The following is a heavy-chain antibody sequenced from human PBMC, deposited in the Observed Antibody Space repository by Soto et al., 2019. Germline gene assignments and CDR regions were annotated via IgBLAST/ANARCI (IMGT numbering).Heavy chain of an antibody. Sequence: PSETLSVTCTVSGGSISSGGYYWSWIRQHPGKGLEWIGYIYYSGSTYYNPSLKSRVTISVDTSKNQFPLKLSSVTAADTAVYYCARSKGITMIVAPAYYFDYWGQGTLVTVSS. J-gene: IGHJ4*02. CDR1: GGSISSGGYY. CDR2: IYYSGST. CDR3: ARSKGITMIVAPAYYFDY. D-gene: IGHD3-22*01. V-gene: IGHV4-31*03.